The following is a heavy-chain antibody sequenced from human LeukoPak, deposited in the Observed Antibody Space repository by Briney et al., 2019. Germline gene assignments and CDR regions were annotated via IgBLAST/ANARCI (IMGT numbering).Heavy chain of an antibody. D-gene: IGHD3-22*01. CDR3: AKAYRYYYDSSGYLI. Sequence: PGGSLRLSCAASEFTFSSYGMRWVRQAPGQGLEWVAFIRYDAGNKNYADSVKGRFTIDRDNSKNTLYLQMNSLRAEDTAVYYCAKAYRYYYDSSGYLIWGQGTMVTVPS. J-gene: IGHJ3*02. V-gene: IGHV3-30*02. CDR2: IRYDAGNK. CDR1: EFTFSSYG.